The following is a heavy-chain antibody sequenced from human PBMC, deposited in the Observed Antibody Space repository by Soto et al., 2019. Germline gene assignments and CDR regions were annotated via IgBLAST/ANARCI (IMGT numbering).Heavy chain of an antibody. J-gene: IGHJ6*03. CDR3: ARGPVLRFLVRSSPLTTLDNYYMDV. CDR1: GYTFTSYD. V-gene: IGHV1-8*01. Sequence: ASVKVSCKASGYTFTSYDINWVRQATGQGLEWMGWMNPNSGNTGYAQKFQGRVTMTRNTSISTAYMELSSLRSEDTAVYYCARGPVLRFLVRSSPLTTLDNYYMDVWGKGTTVTVSS. D-gene: IGHD3-3*01. CDR2: MNPNSGNT.